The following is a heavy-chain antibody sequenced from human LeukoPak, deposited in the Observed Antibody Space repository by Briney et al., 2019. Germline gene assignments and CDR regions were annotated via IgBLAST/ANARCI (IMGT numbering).Heavy chain of an antibody. Sequence: SETLSLTCTVSGGSISSYYWSWIRQPPGKRLEWIGHIYYSGSTNYNPSLKSRVTISVDTSKNQFSLKLSSVTATDTAVYYCASRSSIWSGYQDTLYYFDSWGQGTLVTVSS. D-gene: IGHD3-3*01. CDR2: IYYSGST. CDR1: GGSISSYY. J-gene: IGHJ4*02. CDR3: ASRSSIWSGYQDTLYYFDS. V-gene: IGHV4-59*01.